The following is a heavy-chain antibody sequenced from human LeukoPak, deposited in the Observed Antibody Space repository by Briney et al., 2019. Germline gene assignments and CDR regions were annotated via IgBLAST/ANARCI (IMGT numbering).Heavy chain of an antibody. V-gene: IGHV3-7*01. Sequence: GGSLRLSCAASGFTFSNFWMSWVRQAPGKGLEWVANIKQDGSEKSYVESVEGRFTISRGNAENSLYLQMNSLRVEDTALYYCAIQRTYFDYWGQGTLVTVSS. D-gene: IGHD5-18*01. CDR1: GFTFSNFW. J-gene: IGHJ4*02. CDR3: AIQRTYFDY. CDR2: IKQDGSEK.